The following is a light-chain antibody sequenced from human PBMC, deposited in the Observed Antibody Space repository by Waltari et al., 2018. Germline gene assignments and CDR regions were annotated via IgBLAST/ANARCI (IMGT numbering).Light chain of an antibody. CDR1: DPTKF. V-gene: IGLV2-14*03. J-gene: IGLJ2*01. Sequence: QSALTQPASVSGSPGQSITVSCTGVDPTKFLSWYQQQPGKAPRLIIYGVSARPSGVSHRCSGSKSGSTAYLTISGLQAEDEANYFCTSYAGSTLFVIFGGGTKLTVL. CDR2: GVS. CDR3: TSYAGSTLFVI.